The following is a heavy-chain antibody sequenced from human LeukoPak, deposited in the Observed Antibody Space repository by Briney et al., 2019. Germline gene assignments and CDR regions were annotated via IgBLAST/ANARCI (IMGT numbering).Heavy chain of an antibody. CDR2: ISAYNGNT. Sequence: ASVKVSCKASGYTFTSYGISWVRQAPGQGLEWMGWISAYNGNTNYAQKLQGRVTMTTDTSTSTAYMELRSLRSDDTAVYYCARDLGTIAAAGRHYFDYWGQGTLVTVYS. D-gene: IGHD6-13*01. V-gene: IGHV1-18*01. CDR1: GYTFTSYG. CDR3: ARDLGTIAAAGRHYFDY. J-gene: IGHJ4*02.